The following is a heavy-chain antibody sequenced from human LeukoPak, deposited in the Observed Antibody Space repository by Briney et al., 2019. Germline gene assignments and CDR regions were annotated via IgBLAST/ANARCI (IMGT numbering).Heavy chain of an antibody. J-gene: IGHJ5*02. D-gene: IGHD3-10*01. CDR3: TTDLLWFGETNWFDP. CDR1: GFTFSNAW. Sequence: GGSLRLPCAASGFTFSNAWMSWVRQAPGKGLEWVGRIKSKTDGGTTDYAAPVKGRFTISRDDSKNTLYLQMNSLKTEDTAVYYCTTDLLWFGETNWFDPWGQGTLVTVSS. V-gene: IGHV3-15*01. CDR2: IKSKTDGGTT.